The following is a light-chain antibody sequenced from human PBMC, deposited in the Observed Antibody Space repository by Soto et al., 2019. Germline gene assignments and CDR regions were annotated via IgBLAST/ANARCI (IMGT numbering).Light chain of an antibody. CDR1: NTDLGVYGY. CDR3: FSKISGFVYG. V-gene: IGLV2-14*01. CDR2: DVN. J-gene: IGLJ1*01. Sequence: QSALAQPASVSGSFGQSITISSSGPNTDLGVYGYVSWYQHHPGKAPKLLIYDVNNRPSGISDRFSGSKSGDTASLTISGLQAEDEADYFCFSKISGFVYGFGTGTKLTVL.